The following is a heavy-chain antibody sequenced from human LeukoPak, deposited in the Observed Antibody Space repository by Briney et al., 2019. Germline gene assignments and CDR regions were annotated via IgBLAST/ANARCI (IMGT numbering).Heavy chain of an antibody. CDR2: ISGGGGVT. J-gene: IGHJ4*02. CDR1: GFTFSSYA. D-gene: IGHD1-7*01. V-gene: IGHV3-23*01. CDR3: ARDYWWNYDY. Sequence: GGSLRLSCAASGFTFSSYAMSWVRQAPGEGLEWVSTISGGGGVTYYADSVRGRFTISRDNSKNTIYLQMDSLRAEDTAIYYCARDYWWNYDYWGQGTLVTVSS.